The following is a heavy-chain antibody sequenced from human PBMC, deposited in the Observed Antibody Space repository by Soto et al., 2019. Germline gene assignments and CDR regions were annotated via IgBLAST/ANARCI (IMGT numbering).Heavy chain of an antibody. CDR2: ISAYNGNT. D-gene: IGHD6-13*01. CDR3: AREMDDSSWSSVEYFQH. J-gene: IGHJ1*01. V-gene: IGHV1-18*01. Sequence: QVQLVQSGAEVKKPGASVKVSCKASGYTFTSYGISWVRQAPGQWLEWMGWISAYNGNTNYGQKLQGILTMTTDTSTSTAYMELRSLSYDDTAVYYCAREMDDSSWSSVEYFQHCGHGTLVTVSS. CDR1: GYTFTSYG.